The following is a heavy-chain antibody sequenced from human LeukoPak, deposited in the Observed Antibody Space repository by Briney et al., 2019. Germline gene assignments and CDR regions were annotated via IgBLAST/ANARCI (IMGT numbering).Heavy chain of an antibody. J-gene: IGHJ5*02. CDR1: GYTFTGYY. CDR3: ARDRYYDSSGDVASNWFDP. D-gene: IGHD3-22*01. CDR2: INPNSGGT. V-gene: IGHV1-2*06. Sequence: RASVKVSCKASGYTFTGYYMHWVRQAPGQGLEWMGRINPNSGGTNYAQKFQGRVTMTRDTSISTAYMELSRLRSDDTAVYYCARDRYYDSSGDVASNWFDPWGQGTLVTVSS.